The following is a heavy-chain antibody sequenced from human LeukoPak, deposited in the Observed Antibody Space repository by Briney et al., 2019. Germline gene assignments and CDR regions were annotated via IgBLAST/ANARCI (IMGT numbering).Heavy chain of an antibody. J-gene: IGHJ5*02. CDR3: AKASGTYDFWNFDP. Sequence: PGGSLRLSCAASGFTFSSYSMNWVRQAPGKGLEWVSYISSSSSTIYYADSVKGRFTISRDNSKNTLYLQMNSLRAEDTAVYYCAKASGTYDFWNFDPWGQGTLVTVSS. CDR2: ISSSSSTI. CDR1: GFTFSSYS. V-gene: IGHV3-48*01. D-gene: IGHD3-3*01.